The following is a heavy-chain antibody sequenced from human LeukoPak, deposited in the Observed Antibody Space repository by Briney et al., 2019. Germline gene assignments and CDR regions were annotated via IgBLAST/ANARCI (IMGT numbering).Heavy chain of an antibody. D-gene: IGHD3-3*01. J-gene: IGHJ4*02. V-gene: IGHV4-34*01. CDR3: ARGWDYDFWSGYYTSEYYFDY. CDR1: GGSFSGYY. CDR2: INHSGST. Sequence: LETLSLTCAVYGGSFSGYYWSWIRQPPGKGLEWIGEINHSGSTNYNPSLKSRVTISVDTSKNQFSLKLSSVTAADTAVYYCARGWDYDFWSGYYTSEYYFDYWGQGTLVTVSS.